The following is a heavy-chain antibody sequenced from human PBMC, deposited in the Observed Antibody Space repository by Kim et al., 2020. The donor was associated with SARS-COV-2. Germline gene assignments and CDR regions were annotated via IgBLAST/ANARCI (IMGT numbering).Heavy chain of an antibody. CDR3: ARGVSVAARRGWFDH. J-gene: IGHJ5*02. D-gene: IGHD6-6*01. V-gene: IGHV4-34*01. Sequence: PALKGRVTISVDTTKNQFSLMLSSVTAADRAVYYCARGVSVAARRGWFDHWGQGTLVTVSS.